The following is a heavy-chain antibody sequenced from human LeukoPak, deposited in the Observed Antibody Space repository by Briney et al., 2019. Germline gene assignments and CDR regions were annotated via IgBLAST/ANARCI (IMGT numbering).Heavy chain of an antibody. J-gene: IGHJ3*02. Sequence: PGGSLRLSCAASKFTFSDYYMSWIRQAPGKGLEWVSYISSSGSTIYYADSVKGRFTISRDNAKNSLYLQMNGLRAEDTAVYYCARDNFYDSSGYLDAFDIWGQGTMVTVSS. CDR3: ARDNFYDSSGYLDAFDI. V-gene: IGHV3-11*04. CDR2: ISSSGSTI. D-gene: IGHD3-22*01. CDR1: KFTFSDYY.